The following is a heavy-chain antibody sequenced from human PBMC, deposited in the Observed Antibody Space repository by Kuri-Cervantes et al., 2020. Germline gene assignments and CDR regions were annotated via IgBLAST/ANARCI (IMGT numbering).Heavy chain of an antibody. CDR3: ARVLYYYDSSGRVEINFDY. D-gene: IGHD3-22*01. V-gene: IGHV3-74*01. CDR2: INSDGSST. Sequence: GESLKISCAASGFTFSSYWMHWVRQAPGKGLVWVPRINSDGSSTSYADSVRGRFTISRDNAKNTLYLQMNSLRAEDTAVYYCARVLYYYDSSGRVEINFDYWGQGTLVTVSS. CDR1: GFTFSSYW. J-gene: IGHJ4*02.